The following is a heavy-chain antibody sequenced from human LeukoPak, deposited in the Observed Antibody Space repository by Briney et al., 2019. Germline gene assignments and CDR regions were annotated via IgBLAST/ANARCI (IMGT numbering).Heavy chain of an antibody. V-gene: IGHV4-34*01. Sequence: GSLRLSCAASGFTFSNYWMHWVRQPPGKGLEWIGEINHSGSTNYNPSLKSRVTISVDTSKNQFSLKLSSVTAADTAVYYCARSVAGTAYYHYYYMDVWGKGTTVTISS. J-gene: IGHJ6*03. CDR3: ARSVAGTAYYHYYYMDV. CDR2: INHSGST. CDR1: GFTFSNYW. D-gene: IGHD6-19*01.